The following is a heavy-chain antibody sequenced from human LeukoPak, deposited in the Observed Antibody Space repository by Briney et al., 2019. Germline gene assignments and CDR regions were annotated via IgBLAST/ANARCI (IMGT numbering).Heavy chain of an antibody. CDR2: MNEDGSEK. J-gene: IGHJ4*02. Sequence: GGSLRLSCAASGFGFSNYWMSWVRQAPGKGLEWVANMNEDGSEKNYVDSVKGRFTISRDNAQDSLYLQMNGLRAEDTAVYYCARDRGYSNFDYWSQGTLLTVSS. V-gene: IGHV3-7*01. CDR1: GFGFSNYW. D-gene: IGHD4-11*01. CDR3: ARDRGYSNFDY.